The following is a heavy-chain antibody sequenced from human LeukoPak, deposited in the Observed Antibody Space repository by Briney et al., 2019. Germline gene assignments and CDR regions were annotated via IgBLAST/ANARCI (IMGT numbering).Heavy chain of an antibody. Sequence: TGGSLRLSCAASGFTFSSYWMSWVRQAPGKGLEWVANIKQDGSEKYYVDSVKGRFTISRDNAKNSLYLQMNSLRAEDTAVYYCARDSVTTVHRRDYYYMDVWGKGTTVTVSS. CDR3: ARDSVTTVHRRDYYYMDV. CDR2: IKQDGSEK. CDR1: GFTFSSYW. J-gene: IGHJ6*03. V-gene: IGHV3-7*01. D-gene: IGHD4-17*01.